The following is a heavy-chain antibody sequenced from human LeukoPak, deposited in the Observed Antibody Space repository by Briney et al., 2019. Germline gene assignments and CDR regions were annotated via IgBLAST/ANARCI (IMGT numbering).Heavy chain of an antibody. J-gene: IGHJ6*03. CDR1: GYTFTSYG. D-gene: IGHD3-3*01. Sequence: SSVKVSCKASGYTFTSYGISWVRQAPGQGLEWMGWSSAYNGNTNYAQKLQGRVTMTTDTSTSTAYMELRSLRSDDTAVYYCARAYITIFGVVISYYYMDVWGKGTTVTVSS. V-gene: IGHV1-18*01. CDR2: SSAYNGNT. CDR3: ARAYITIFGVVISYYYMDV.